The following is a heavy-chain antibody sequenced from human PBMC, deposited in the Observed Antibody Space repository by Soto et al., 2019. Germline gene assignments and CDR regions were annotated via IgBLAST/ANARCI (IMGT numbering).Heavy chain of an antibody. CDR1: GFTFSDYY. J-gene: IGHJ2*01. V-gene: IGHV3-11*06. Sequence: GGSLRLSCAASGFTFSDYYMSWIRQAPGKGLEWVSYISSSSSYTNYADSVKGRFTISRDNAKNSLYLQMNSLRAEDTAVYYCARSSYYDSSGYYPYWYFDLWGRGTLVTVSS. CDR2: ISSSSSYT. CDR3: ARSSYYDSSGYYPYWYFDL. D-gene: IGHD3-22*01.